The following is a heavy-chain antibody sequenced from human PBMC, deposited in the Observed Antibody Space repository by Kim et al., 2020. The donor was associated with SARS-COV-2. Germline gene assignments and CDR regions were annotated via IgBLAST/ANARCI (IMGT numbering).Heavy chain of an antibody. V-gene: IGHV3-23*01. CDR2: ISGGALNK. D-gene: IGHD2-21*01. Sequence: GGSLRLSCVASGFTFDSYAMSWVRQAPGKGLEWVSVISGGALNKFYADSVRGRFTISRDNSKSTMYLQMNSLRDEDTALYYCAKMVIMDGYNYFYYYAMDVWGQGPTLTVSS. J-gene: IGHJ6*02. CDR1: GFTFDSYA. CDR3: AKMVIMDGYNYFYYYAMDV.